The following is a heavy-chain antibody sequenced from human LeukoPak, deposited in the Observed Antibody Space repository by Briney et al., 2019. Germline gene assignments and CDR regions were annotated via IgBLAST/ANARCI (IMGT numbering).Heavy chain of an antibody. J-gene: IGHJ4*02. V-gene: IGHV4-39*07. CDR1: GGSISSSSYY. D-gene: IGHD5-24*01. Sequence: SETLSLTCTVSGGSISSSSYYWGWIRQPPGKGLEWIGSIYYSGSTYYNPSLKSRVTISVDTSKNQFSLKLSSVTAADTAVYYCARDHQLMASALDYWGQGTLVTVSS. CDR2: IYYSGST. CDR3: ARDHQLMASALDY.